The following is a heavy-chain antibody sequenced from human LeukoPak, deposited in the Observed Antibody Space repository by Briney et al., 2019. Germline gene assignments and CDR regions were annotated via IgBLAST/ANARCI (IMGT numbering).Heavy chain of an antibody. D-gene: IGHD4-17*01. J-gene: IGHJ4*02. CDR2: ISSSSSYI. V-gene: IGHV3-21*06. CDR3: ARDCYGDYCN. CDR1: GFNFANHA. Sequence: GGSLRLSCAASGFNFANHAMSWVRQTPGKGLEWVSSISSSSSYIYYADSLKGRFTISRDSAKNSLYLQMNSLRAEDTAVYYCARDCYGDYCNWGQGTLVTVSS.